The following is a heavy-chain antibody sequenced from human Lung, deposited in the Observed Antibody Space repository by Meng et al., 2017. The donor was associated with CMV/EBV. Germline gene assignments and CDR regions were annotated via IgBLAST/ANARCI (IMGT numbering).Heavy chain of an antibody. CDR2: ISPTFSTV. CDR1: GATFSTY. Sequence: SSXXVSCKTSGATFSTYINWVRQAPGQGLEWMGEISPTFSTVNYAQKFQGRVTINTDEITSTAYMELSSLISEDTAVYYCARAPAGTYFDYWGQDTLVTVSS. CDR3: ARAPAGTYFDY. J-gene: IGHJ4*01. V-gene: IGHV1-69*05.